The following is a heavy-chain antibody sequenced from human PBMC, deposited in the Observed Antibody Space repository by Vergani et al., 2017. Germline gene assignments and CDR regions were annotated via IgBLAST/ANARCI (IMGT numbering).Heavy chain of an antibody. J-gene: IGHJ5*02. CDR2: ISSSSSYT. Sequence: QVQLVESGGGLVKPGGSLRLSCAASGFTFSDYYMSLIRQAPGKGLEWVSYISSSSSYTNYADSVKGRFTISRDNAKNSLYLQMNSLRAEDTAVYYCARDKRIAARLPINNWFDPWGQGTLVTVSS. D-gene: IGHD6-6*01. CDR3: ARDKRIAARLPINNWFDP. CDR1: GFTFSDYY. V-gene: IGHV3-11*05.